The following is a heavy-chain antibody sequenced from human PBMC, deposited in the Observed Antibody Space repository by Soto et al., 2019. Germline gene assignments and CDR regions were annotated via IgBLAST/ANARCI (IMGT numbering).Heavy chain of an antibody. CDR2: ISGSGGST. CDR3: VRGGTTVATIGDH. CDR1: GFTFSSFA. J-gene: IGHJ4*02. V-gene: IGHV3-23*01. D-gene: IGHD4-17*01. Sequence: EMQLLESGGGLVQPGGSLRLSCAASGFTFSSFAMSWVRQAPGKGLDWVSAISGSGGSTYSADSVKGRFTISRDNSKNTLYLQMNTLRDDDTAVYYCVRGGTTVATIGDHWGQGTLVTVSS.